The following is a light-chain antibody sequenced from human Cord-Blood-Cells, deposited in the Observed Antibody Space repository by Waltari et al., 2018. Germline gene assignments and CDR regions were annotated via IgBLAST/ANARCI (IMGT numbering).Light chain of an antibody. V-gene: IGKV1-39*01. Sequence: DIQMTQPPSSLSASAGDRVTITCRASQTISSCLNWYQQKTGKAPQPLIYAAYSLQSGVPSRFSGSGSGTDFTLPISSLQPEDFATYYWQQSYSTPYTFGQGTKLEIK. CDR2: AAY. CDR1: QTISSC. J-gene: IGKJ2*01. CDR3: QQSYSTPYT.